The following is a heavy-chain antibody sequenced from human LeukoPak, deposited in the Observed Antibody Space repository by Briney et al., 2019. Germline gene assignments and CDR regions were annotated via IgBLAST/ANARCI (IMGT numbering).Heavy chain of an antibody. CDR1: GYSISSGYY. CDR3: ARYDSSGPAFDY. D-gene: IGHD3-22*01. V-gene: IGHV4-38-2*01. Sequence: SETLSLTCAVSGYSISSGYYWGWIRQPPGKGLEWVGSIYHRGSTHYNPSLKSRVTISVDMSKNQFSLKVTSVTAADTAVYYCARYDSSGPAFDYWGQGTLVTVYS. CDR2: IYHRGST. J-gene: IGHJ4*02.